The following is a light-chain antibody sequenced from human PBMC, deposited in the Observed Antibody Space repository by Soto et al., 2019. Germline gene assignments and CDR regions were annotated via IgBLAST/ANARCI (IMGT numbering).Light chain of an antibody. CDR3: PHPKWA. CDR1: QDISGY. CDR2: AAS. Sequence: IQLTQSPSSLSASVGDRVTINCRASQDISGYVAWYQQRPGRAPQLLIYAASALQTGVPSRFSGSGSGTDFTLTITSLQPEDFGTYYCPHPKWAFGQGTTVEI. J-gene: IGKJ1*01. V-gene: IGKV1-9*01.